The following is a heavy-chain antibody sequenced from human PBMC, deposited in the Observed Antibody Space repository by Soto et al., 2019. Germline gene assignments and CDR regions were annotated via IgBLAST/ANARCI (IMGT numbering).Heavy chain of an antibody. J-gene: IGHJ4*02. V-gene: IGHV3-21*01. Sequence: PGAALRLSCAASGFTFCSSSLNWVRQAPGKGLEWVSSISSSSSYIYYADSVKGRFTISRDNAKNSLYLQMNSLRAEDTAVYYCARGKLRYFDWPHPLFDYWGQGTLVTVSS. CDR3: ARGKLRYFDWPHPLFDY. CDR2: ISSSSSYI. D-gene: IGHD3-9*01. CDR1: GFTFCSSS.